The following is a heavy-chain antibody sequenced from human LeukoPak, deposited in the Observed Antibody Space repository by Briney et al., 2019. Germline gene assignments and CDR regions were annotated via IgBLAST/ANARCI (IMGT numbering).Heavy chain of an antibody. Sequence: ASVKVSCKASGYSFVGYGITWVRQAPGQGLEWMGWFNPENGSTNYAQKVQGRVTMTADTSTSTSYMELRSLRSDDTAVYYCARVHSSSWDQFDYWGQGTLVTVSS. CDR3: ARVHSSSWDQFDY. V-gene: IGHV1-18*01. J-gene: IGHJ4*02. CDR1: GYSFVGYG. CDR2: FNPENGST. D-gene: IGHD6-13*01.